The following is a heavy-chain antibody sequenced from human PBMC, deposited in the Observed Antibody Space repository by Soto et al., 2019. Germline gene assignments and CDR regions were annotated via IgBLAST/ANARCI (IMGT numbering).Heavy chain of an antibody. CDR1: GYTFSNYG. Sequence: QVQLVQSGGEVKKPGASVKVSCKTSGYTFSNYGISWVRQAPGRGLEWMGWISPYNGNTNYAQNLQGRVTMTTDTSTSTAYMELRSLSSDDTAVYYCARDYDYVWGGYPGPDYWGQGTLVTVSS. J-gene: IGHJ4*02. CDR2: ISPYNGNT. D-gene: IGHD3-16*02. V-gene: IGHV1-18*01. CDR3: ARDYDYVWGGYPGPDY.